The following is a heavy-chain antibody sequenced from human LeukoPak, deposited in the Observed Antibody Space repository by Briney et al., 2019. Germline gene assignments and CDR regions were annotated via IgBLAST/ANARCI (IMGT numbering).Heavy chain of an antibody. V-gene: IGHV4-38-2*01. CDR2: IYHSGST. CDR3: ARQGYDFWSGYYYYMDV. CDR1: GYSISSGYY. D-gene: IGHD3-3*01. J-gene: IGHJ6*03. Sequence: SETLSLTCAVSGYSISSGYYWGWIRQPPGKGLEWIGSIYHSGSTYYNPSLKRRVTISVDTSKNQFSLKLSSVTAADTAVYYCARQGYDFWSGYYYYMDVWGKGTTVTVSS.